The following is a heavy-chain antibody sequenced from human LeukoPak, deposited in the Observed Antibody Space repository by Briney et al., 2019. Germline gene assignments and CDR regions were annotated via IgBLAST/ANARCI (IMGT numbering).Heavy chain of an antibody. J-gene: IGHJ6*04. D-gene: IGHD3-16*02. CDR3: ARVCAYVWGSYRSVDV. CDR1: GYTFTGYY. V-gene: IGHV1-2*02. CDR2: INPNSGGT. Sequence: ASVKVSCKASGYTFTGYYMHWVRQAPGQGLEWMGWINPNSGGTNYAQKFQGRVTMTRDTSISTAYMELSRLRSDDTAVYYCARVCAYVWGSYRSVDVWGKGTTVTVSS.